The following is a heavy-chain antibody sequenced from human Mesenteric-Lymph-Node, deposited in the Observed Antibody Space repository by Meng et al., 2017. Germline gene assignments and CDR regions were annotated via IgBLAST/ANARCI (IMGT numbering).Heavy chain of an antibody. Sequence: VPLVQSGAEVKRPGASVKVSCKASGYTFTGYYMHWVRRAPGQGLEWMGRINPNSGGTNYAQKFQGRVTMTWDTSITTAYMELRRLRSDDTAVYYCARTRYSGSYVDFWGQGTLVTVSS. CDR2: INPNSGGT. CDR1: GYTFTGYY. D-gene: IGHD1-26*01. J-gene: IGHJ4*02. CDR3: ARTRYSGSYVDF. V-gene: IGHV1-2*06.